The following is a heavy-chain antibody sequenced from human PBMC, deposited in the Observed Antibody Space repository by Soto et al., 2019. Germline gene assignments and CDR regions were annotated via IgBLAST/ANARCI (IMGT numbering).Heavy chain of an antibody. J-gene: IGHJ4*02. CDR1: GGSISGYY. CDR2: VYYSGST. D-gene: IGHD5-12*01. Sequence: SETLSLTCTISGGSISGYYWSWIRQPPGKGLEWIGYVYYSGSTNYNPSLESRVTISIDTSKNQFSLKLTSVTAADTAVYYCAKYRRTQADGYTLDFWGQGTLVTVSS. V-gene: IGHV4-59*01. CDR3: AKYRRTQADGYTLDF.